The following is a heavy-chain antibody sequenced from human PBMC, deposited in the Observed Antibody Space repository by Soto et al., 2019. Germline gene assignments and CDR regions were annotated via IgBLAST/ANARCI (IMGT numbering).Heavy chain of an antibody. J-gene: IGHJ4*02. CDR2: MNPNSGNT. D-gene: IGHD4-4*01. CDR3: ARGRGRATGVTTRYYFDY. V-gene: IGHV1-8*01. Sequence: QVQLVQSGAEVKKPGASVKVSCKASGYTFTSYDINWVRQATGQGLEWMGWMNPNSGNTGYAQKFQGRVTMTRNTSISTAYMELSSLRSEDTAVYYCARGRGRATGVTTRYYFDYWGQGTLVTVSS. CDR1: GYTFTSYD.